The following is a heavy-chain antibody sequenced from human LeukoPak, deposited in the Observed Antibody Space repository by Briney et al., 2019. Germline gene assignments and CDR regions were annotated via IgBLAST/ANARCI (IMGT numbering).Heavy chain of an antibody. CDR2: ISSSGSTI. CDR1: GFTFSSYE. J-gene: IGHJ4*02. Sequence: GGSLRLSCAASGFTFSSYEMNWVRQAPGKGLEWVSYISSSGSTIYYADSVKGRFTISRDNAKNSLYLQMNSLRAEDTAVYYCARRPGYGDYVWGQGTLVTVSS. D-gene: IGHD4-17*01. CDR3: ARRPGYGDYV. V-gene: IGHV3-48*03.